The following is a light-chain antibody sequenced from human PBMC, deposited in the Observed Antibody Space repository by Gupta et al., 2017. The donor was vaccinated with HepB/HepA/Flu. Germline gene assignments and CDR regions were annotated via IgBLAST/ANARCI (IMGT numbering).Light chain of an antibody. CDR3: SWWDTSIHVV. CDR2: LNN. CDR1: SSNIGTNT. J-gene: IGLJ2*01. V-gene: IGLV1-44*01. Sequence: SVLRQPPSASGTPGQRVTISCSGTSSNIGTNTVNWYQQFPGAAPRLLIYLNNQRPSGVSDRFSGSKSGTSASLAISRLQSEDEAIYFCSWWDTSIHVVFGGGTHLTVL.